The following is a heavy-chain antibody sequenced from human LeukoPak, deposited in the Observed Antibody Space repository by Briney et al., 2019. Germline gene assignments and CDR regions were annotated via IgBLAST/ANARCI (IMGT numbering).Heavy chain of an antibody. CDR1: GYTFTASG. Sequence: ASVKLSCKASGYTFTASGLSWVRQAPGQGLEWMGWISAYNGNTYYAKKFQGRVTMTTDTSANTAYMELGRLRSDDTAVYYCARDQVTPTALWGQGTLVTVSS. V-gene: IGHV1-18*01. D-gene: IGHD4-23*01. CDR3: ARDQVTPTAL. J-gene: IGHJ4*02. CDR2: ISAYNGNT.